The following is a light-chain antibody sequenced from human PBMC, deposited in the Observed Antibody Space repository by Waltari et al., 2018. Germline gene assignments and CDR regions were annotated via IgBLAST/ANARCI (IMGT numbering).Light chain of an antibody. Sequence: QSVLTQPPSVSGAPGQRVVISCAGGDSNVGAGYDVQWYQHLPGRAPTLLFNGNTNRPSGGPERFSGARSATSASLASTGLQAEDEADYYCQSYDSNVGGSVFGAGTKVSVL. CDR3: QSYDSNVGGSV. CDR1: DSNVGAGYD. CDR2: GNT. V-gene: IGLV1-40*01. J-gene: IGLJ1*01.